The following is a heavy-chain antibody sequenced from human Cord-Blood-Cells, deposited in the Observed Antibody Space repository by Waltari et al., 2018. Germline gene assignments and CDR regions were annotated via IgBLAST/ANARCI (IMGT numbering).Heavy chain of an antibody. CDR1: GFTFSRLG. Sequence: QVQLVESGGGVVQPGRSLRLSCAASGFTFSRLGMHCVRQAPGKGREWVAVILYDGSNKYYAGSGKGRFTISRDNSKNTLYLQMNSLRAEDTAVYYCARDPFPYSSSWYFDYWGQGTLVTVSS. CDR3: ARDPFPYSSSWYFDY. CDR2: ILYDGSNK. V-gene: IGHV3-33*01. D-gene: IGHD6-13*01. J-gene: IGHJ4*02.